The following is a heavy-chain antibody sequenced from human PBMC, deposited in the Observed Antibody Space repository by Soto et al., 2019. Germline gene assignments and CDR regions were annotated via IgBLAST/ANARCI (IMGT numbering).Heavy chain of an antibody. CDR2: MYYGGRT. CDR1: GGSISSYY. D-gene: IGHD2-15*01. V-gene: IGHV4-59*08. CDR3: ARGTPSPLIVRSSRGPWFDP. J-gene: IGHJ5*02. Sequence: PSETLSLTCTVSGGSISSYYWSWIRQPPGKGNEWIGYMYYGGRTNYNPSLKSRVTISVDTSKMQVSLKLSSVTAADTAVYFCARGTPSPLIVRSSRGPWFDPWGQGTLVTVSS.